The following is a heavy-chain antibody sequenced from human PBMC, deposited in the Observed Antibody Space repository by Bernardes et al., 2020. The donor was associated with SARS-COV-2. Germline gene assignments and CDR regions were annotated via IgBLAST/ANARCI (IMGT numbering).Heavy chain of an antibody. CDR1: GGSFSGYY. CDR2: INHSGST. V-gene: IGHV4-34*01. Sequence: SETLSLTCAVYGGSFSGYYWSWIRQPPGKGLEWIGEINHSGSTNYNPSLKSRVTISVDTSKNQFSLKLSSVTAADTAVYYCASSQRGVTMVRGPYRWGQGTLVTVSS. J-gene: IGHJ4*02. CDR3: ASSQRGVTMVRGPYR. D-gene: IGHD3-10*01.